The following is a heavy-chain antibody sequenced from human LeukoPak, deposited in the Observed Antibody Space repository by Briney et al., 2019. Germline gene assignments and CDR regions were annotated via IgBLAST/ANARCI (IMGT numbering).Heavy chain of an antibody. CDR3: AREILAPGKTHDY. CDR2: ISGSGGST. Sequence: GGSLRLSCAASGFTFSSYGMSWVRQAPGKGLEWVSAISGSGGSTYYADSVKGRFTISRDNSKNTLYLQMNSLRAEDTAVYYCAREILAPGKTHDYWGQGTLVTVSS. V-gene: IGHV3-23*01. J-gene: IGHJ4*02. CDR1: GFTFSSYG.